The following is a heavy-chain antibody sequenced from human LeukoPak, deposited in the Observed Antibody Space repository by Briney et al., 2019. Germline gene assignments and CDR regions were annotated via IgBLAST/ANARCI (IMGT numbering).Heavy chain of an antibody. Sequence: ASVKVSCKASGYTFTGYYMHWVRQAPGQGLEWMGWINPNSGGTNYAQKFQGRVTMTRDTSISTAYMELSRLRSDDTAVYYCARGTGDSSGYYLFPFDYWGQGTLVTVSS. CDR1: GYTFTGYY. CDR2: INPNSGGT. V-gene: IGHV1-2*02. J-gene: IGHJ4*02. D-gene: IGHD3-22*01. CDR3: ARGTGDSSGYYLFPFDY.